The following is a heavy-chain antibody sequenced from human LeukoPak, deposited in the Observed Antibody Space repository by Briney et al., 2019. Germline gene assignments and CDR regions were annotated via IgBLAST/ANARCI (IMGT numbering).Heavy chain of an antibody. CDR2: IYHSGST. CDR1: GYSISSGYY. CDR3: ARTVEYYYDSSGYFDY. D-gene: IGHD3-22*01. Sequence: SETLSLTCAVSGYSISSGYYWGWIRQPPGKGLEWIGSIYHSGSTYYNPSLKSRVTISVDTSKNQFSLKLSSVTAADTAVYYCARTVEYYYDSSGYFDYWGQGTLVTVSS. J-gene: IGHJ4*02. V-gene: IGHV4-38-2*01.